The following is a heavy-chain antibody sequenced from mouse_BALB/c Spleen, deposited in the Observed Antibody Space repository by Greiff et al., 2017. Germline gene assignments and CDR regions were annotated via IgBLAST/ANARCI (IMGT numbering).Heavy chain of an antibody. CDR1: GFSLTSYG. CDR3: AREGGDYYGSSAFDY. V-gene: IGHV2-9*02. J-gene: IGHJ2*01. Sequence: VQLVESGPGLVAPSQSLSITCTVSGFSLTSYGVHWVRQPPGKGLEWLGVIWAGGSTNYNSALMSRLSISKDNSKSQVFLKMNSLQTDDTAMYYCAREGGDYYGSSAFDYWGQGTTLTVSS. CDR2: IWAGGST. D-gene: IGHD1-1*01.